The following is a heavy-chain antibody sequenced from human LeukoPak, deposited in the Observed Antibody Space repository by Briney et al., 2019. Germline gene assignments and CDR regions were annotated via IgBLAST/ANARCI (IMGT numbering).Heavy chain of an antibody. D-gene: IGHD6-6*01. J-gene: IGHJ4*02. CDR1: GGSITSTNYY. CDR3: ARHFAYSSSSYFDY. Sequence: SETLSLTCTVSGGSITSTNYYWAWICQPPGRGLEWIGSIYYTGSTNYNPSLKSRVTMFEDKSKNQFSLRLYSVTVADTAVYYCARHFAYSSSSYFDYWGQGSLVTVSS. CDR2: IYYTGST. V-gene: IGHV4-39*01.